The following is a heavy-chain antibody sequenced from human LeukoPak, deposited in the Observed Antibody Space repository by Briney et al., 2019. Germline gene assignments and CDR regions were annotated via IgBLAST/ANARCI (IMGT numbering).Heavy chain of an antibody. CDR3: ARGEGCGGDCSENWFDP. V-gene: IGHV4-38-2*02. Sequence: SETLSLTCTVSGYSISSGYYWGWIRHPPGKGLEWIGSIYPGGSTYYNPSLKSRGTISVDTSKNQYSLKQSSVTAADTAVYYCARGEGCGGDCSENWFDPWGQGTLVTVSS. CDR1: GYSISSGYY. CDR2: IYPGGST. D-gene: IGHD2-21*01. J-gene: IGHJ5*02.